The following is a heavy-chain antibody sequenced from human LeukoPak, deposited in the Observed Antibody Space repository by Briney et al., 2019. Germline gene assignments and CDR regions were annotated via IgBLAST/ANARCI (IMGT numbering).Heavy chain of an antibody. CDR1: GDSISSSNW. D-gene: IGHD2-2*01. Sequence: PSETLSLTCAVSGDSISSSNWWSWVRQPPGKGLEWIGEIYHSGSTNYNPSLKSRVTISVDTSKNQFSLKLSSVTAADTAMYYCARGSPYCSSTSCYLDYWGQGTLVTVSS. V-gene: IGHV4-4*02. CDR3: ARGSPYCSSTSCYLDY. J-gene: IGHJ4*02. CDR2: IYHSGST.